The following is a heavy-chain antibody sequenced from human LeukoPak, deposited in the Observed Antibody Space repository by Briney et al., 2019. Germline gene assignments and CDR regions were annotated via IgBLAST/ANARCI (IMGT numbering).Heavy chain of an antibody. CDR2: FSAYNGNT. V-gene: IGHV1-18*04. J-gene: IGHJ3*02. CDR3: ARAPLWFGELYAFDI. D-gene: IGHD3-10*01. CDR1: GYTLTSYG. Sequence: ASVKVSCKASGYTLTSYGISWVRQAPGQGLEWMGWFSAYNGNTNYAQKLQGRVTMTTDTSTSTAYMELRSLRSDDTAVYYCARAPLWFGELYAFDIWGQRTMVTVSS.